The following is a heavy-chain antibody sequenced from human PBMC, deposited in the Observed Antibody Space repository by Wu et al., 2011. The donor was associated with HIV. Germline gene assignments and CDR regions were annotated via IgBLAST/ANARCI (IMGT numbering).Heavy chain of an antibody. D-gene: IGHD2-15*01. CDR2: VDPEDGET. J-gene: IGHJ5*02. V-gene: IGHV1-69-2*01. CDR1: GGTFNSYG. Sequence: VQLVQSGAEVKKPGSSVKVSCKASGGTFNSYGISWVQQAPGKGLEWMGLVDPEDGETIYAEKFQGRVTITADTSTDTAYMELSSLRSEDTAVYYCATGGQVGFDPWGQGTLVTVSS. CDR3: ATGGQVGFDP.